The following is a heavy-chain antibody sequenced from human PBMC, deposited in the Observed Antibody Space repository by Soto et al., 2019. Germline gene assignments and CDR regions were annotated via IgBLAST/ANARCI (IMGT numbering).Heavy chain of an antibody. CDR1: GYTFTSYH. CDR3: ARYSSGWYYFDY. CDR2: ISPSGDRT. J-gene: IGHJ4*02. Sequence: ASVKVSFKASGYTFTSYHMDWLRQAPGQGLEWMGKISPSGDRTWYAQKLQGRVTMTTDTSTSTAYMELRSLRSDDTAVYYCARYSSGWYYFDYWGQGTLVTVSS. D-gene: IGHD6-19*01. V-gene: IGHV1-46*01.